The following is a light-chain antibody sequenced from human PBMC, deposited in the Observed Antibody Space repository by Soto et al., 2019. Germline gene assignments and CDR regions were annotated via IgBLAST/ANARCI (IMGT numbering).Light chain of an antibody. CDR2: GNS. Sequence: QSVLTQPPSVSGAPRQRVTLSCTGRSSNIGAGYDVHWYQQLPGTAPKLLIYGNSNRASGVPDRFSGSKSGTSAALAITGLQAEDEADYYCQSYDSSLSGSVFGGGTQLTVL. V-gene: IGLV1-40*01. J-gene: IGLJ3*02. CDR1: SSNIGAGYD. CDR3: QSYDSSLSGSV.